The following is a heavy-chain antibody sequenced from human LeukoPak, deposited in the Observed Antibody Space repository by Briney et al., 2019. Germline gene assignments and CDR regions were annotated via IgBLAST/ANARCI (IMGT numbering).Heavy chain of an antibody. J-gene: IGHJ4*02. CDR1: GYTLTELS. Sequence: ASVKVSCKVSGYTLTELSMHWVRQAPGKGLEWMGGFDPEDGETIYAQKFQGRVTMTRNTSISTAYMELSSLRSEDTAVYYCARVGTYGSGSYNYWGQGTLVTVSS. CDR3: ARVGTYGSGSYNY. CDR2: FDPEDGET. V-gene: IGHV1-24*01. D-gene: IGHD3-10*01.